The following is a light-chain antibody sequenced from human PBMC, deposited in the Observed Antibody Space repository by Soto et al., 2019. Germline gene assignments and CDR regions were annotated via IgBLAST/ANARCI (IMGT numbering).Light chain of an antibody. J-gene: IGKJ3*01. CDR3: QQYDNLPFT. CDR1: QASSNY. V-gene: IGKV1-33*01. Sequence: DIQMTQSPSSLSASVGDRVTITCQASQASSNYLNWYQQKPGKAPKLLIYDASNLETGVPSRFSGSGSGTDFTFTISSLQPEDIATYYCQQYDNLPFTFGPGTKVDIK. CDR2: DAS.